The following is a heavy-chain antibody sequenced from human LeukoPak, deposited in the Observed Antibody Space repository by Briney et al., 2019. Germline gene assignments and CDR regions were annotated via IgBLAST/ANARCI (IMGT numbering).Heavy chain of an antibody. CDR3: ARLGYCSGGSCPGY. D-gene: IGHD2-15*01. J-gene: IGHJ4*02. CDR1: GGSISSGDYQ. V-gene: IGHV4-30-4*01. Sequence: SQTLSLTCTVSGGSISSGDYQWSWIRQSPEKGLEWIGYIFESGSTYYNPSLKSRVIMSADTSKNQFSLKLSSVTAADTAVYYCARLGYCSGGSCPGYWGQGTLVTVSS. CDR2: IFESGST.